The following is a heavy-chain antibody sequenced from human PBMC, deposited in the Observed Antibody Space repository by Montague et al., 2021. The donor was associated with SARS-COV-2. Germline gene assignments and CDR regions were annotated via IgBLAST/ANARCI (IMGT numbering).Heavy chain of an antibody. Sequence: SETLSLTCTVSGGSITSNYWSWIRQPPGKRLEWIGYINHSGSTSSNPSFRSRVTISVDTSQNQFSLKLSSVTAADTAVYYCARSRSLDSGLSFPSWYFDDWGQGTLVTVTP. CDR3: ARSRSLDSGLSFPSWYFDD. CDR2: INHSGST. J-gene: IGHJ4*02. D-gene: IGHD5-12*01. V-gene: IGHV4-59*13. CDR1: GGSITSNY.